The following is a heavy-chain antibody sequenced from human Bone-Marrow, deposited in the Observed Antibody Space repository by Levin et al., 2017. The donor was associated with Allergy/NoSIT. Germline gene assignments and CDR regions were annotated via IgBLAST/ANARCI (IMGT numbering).Heavy chain of an antibody. V-gene: IGHV4-61*01. J-gene: IGHJ4*02. Sequence: SQTPSLTCTVSGGSVSSDTYYWSWIRQPPGKGLEWIGYISSSGSTYYNPSLMSRVTISVHTSKNQFSLKLTSVTPADAAVYYCARDDYADFTGWVWGQGSLVTVSS. CDR3: ARDDYADFTGWV. D-gene: IGHD4-17*01. CDR2: ISSSGST. CDR1: GGSVSSDTYY.